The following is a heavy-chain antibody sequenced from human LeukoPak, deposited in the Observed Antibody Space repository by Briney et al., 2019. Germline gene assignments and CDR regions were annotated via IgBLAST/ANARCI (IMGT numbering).Heavy chain of an antibody. CDR3: ARDKSHRPYYDFWSGLDAFDI. Sequence: SQTLSLTCAVSGGSISSGGYYWSWIRQPPGKGLEWIGYIYHSGSTYYNPSLKSRVTISVDRSKNQFSLKLSSVTAADTAVYYCARDKSHRPYYDFWSGLDAFDIWGQGTMVTDSS. CDR2: IYHSGST. J-gene: IGHJ3*02. V-gene: IGHV4-30-2*01. CDR1: GGSISSGGYY. D-gene: IGHD3-3*01.